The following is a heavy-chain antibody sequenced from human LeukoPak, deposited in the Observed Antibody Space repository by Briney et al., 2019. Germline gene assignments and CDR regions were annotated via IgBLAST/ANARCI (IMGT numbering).Heavy chain of an antibody. D-gene: IGHD1-26*01. CDR1: GFTFSSYS. J-gene: IGHJ4*02. V-gene: IGHV3-21*01. Sequence: GGSLRLSCAASGFTFSSYSMNWVRQAPGKGLEWVSSISSSSSYIYYADSVKGRFTISRDNAKNSLYLQMNSLRAEDTAVYYCARDIRYSGFGPDYWGQGTLVTVSS. CDR3: ARDIRYSGFGPDY. CDR2: ISSSSSYI.